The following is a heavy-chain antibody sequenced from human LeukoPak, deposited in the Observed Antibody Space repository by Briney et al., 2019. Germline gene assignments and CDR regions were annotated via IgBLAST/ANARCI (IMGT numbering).Heavy chain of an antibody. J-gene: IGHJ1*01. D-gene: IGHD3-10*01. Sequence: GGSLRLSCAASGFTFSDYAMHWVRQAPDKGLEWVAVISYDGSNKYYADSVKGRFTISRDNSKNTLYLQMNSLRAEDTAVYYCARDSLPRVFLPGGYFQHWGQGTLVTVSS. V-gene: IGHV3-30-3*01. CDR3: ARDSLPRVFLPGGYFQH. CDR1: GFTFSDYA. CDR2: ISYDGSNK.